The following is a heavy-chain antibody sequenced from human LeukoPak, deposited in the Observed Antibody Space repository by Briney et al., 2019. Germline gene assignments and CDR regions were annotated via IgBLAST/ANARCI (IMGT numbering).Heavy chain of an antibody. CDR2: IYNSGNT. D-gene: IGHD3-10*01. J-gene: IGHJ3*01. CDR1: GMTVSTTY. V-gene: IGHV3-53*01. CDR3: VRAGASGRSGRLVPGAFDV. Sequence: PGGSLRLSCAISGMTVSTTYMTWVRQAPGKGLEWVSVIYNSGNTYYADSVKGRFTISRDNSKDTVYLQMNSLRADDTAVYYCVRAGASGRSGRLVPGAFDVWGQGIMVTVSS.